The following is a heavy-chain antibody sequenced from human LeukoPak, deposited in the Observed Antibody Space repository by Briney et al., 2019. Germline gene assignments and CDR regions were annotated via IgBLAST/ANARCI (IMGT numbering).Heavy chain of an antibody. Sequence: ASVKVSCKASGYTFTSYYMHWVRQAPGQGLEWMGLINPSGGSTSYAQKFQGRVTMTRDTSTSTVYMELSSLRSEDTAVYYCARDEVLGSSWSYYYYYYGMDVWGQGTTVTVSS. CDR3: ARDEVLGSSWSYYYYYYGMDV. CDR1: GYTFTSYY. J-gene: IGHJ6*02. D-gene: IGHD6-13*01. CDR2: INPSGGST. V-gene: IGHV1-46*01.